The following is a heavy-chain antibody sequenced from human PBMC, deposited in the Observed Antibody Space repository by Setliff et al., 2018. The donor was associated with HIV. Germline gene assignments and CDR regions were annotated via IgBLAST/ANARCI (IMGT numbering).Heavy chain of an antibody. CDR3: ARGVRDSGSYYEQYNFDY. D-gene: IGHD1-26*01. Sequence: SETLSLTCAVYGGSFSGYYWSWIRQPPGKGLEWIGEITHSGSTNYNPSLTSRVTMSVDTSKNQLSLKLSSVTAADTAVYYCARGVRDSGSYYEQYNFDYWGQGTLVTVSS. CDR2: ITHSGST. J-gene: IGHJ4*02. V-gene: IGHV4-34*01. CDR1: GGSFSGYY.